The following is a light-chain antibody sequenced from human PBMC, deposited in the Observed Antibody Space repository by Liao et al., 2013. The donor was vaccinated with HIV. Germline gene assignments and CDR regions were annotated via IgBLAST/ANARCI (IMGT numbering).Light chain of an antibody. CDR3: QVWDTSSAHQV. CDR1: KLGDKY. J-gene: IGLJ3*02. CDR2: YDS. Sequence: SYELTQSPSVSVSPGQTASITCSGDKLGDKYACWYQQKPGQAPVVIIYYDSDRPSGIPERFSGSNSGNTATLTISRVEAGDEADYYCQVWDTSSAHQVFGGGTKLTVL. V-gene: IGLV3-1*01.